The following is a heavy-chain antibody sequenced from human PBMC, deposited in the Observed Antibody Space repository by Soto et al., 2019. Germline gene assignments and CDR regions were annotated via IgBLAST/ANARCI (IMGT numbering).Heavy chain of an antibody. CDR3: ARDLAWAIDS. V-gene: IGHV3-48*02. J-gene: IGHJ4*02. CDR1: GFTFSTFS. D-gene: IGHD1-26*01. Sequence: GGSLRLSCAASGFTFSTFSMNWVRQAPGKGLEWLSYIGGSGGSISYADSVKGRFTISRDNGKNTLYLQMSSLRDEDTAVYYCARDLAWAIDSWGQGALVTVSS. CDR2: IGGSGGSI.